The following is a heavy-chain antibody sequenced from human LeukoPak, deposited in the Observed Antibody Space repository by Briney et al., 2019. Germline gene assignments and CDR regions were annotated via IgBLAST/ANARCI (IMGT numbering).Heavy chain of an antibody. CDR1: GGSISCYY. D-gene: IGHD3-22*01. CDR2: IYYRGST. J-gene: IGHJ4*02. V-gene: IGHV4-59*08. CDR3: ARQGSSGDFDY. Sequence: NTSETLSLTCTVSGGSISCYYWSWIRQPPGKGLEWIGYIYYRGSTNYNPSLKSRVTISVDTSKNQFSLRLSSVTAADTAIYYCARQGSSGDFDYWGQGTLVTVSS.